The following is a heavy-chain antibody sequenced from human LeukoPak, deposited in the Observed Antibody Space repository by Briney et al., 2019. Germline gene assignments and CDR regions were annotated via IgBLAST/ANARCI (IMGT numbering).Heavy chain of an antibody. D-gene: IGHD6-19*01. CDR2: ISNDGSNK. V-gene: IGHV3-30-3*01. J-gene: IGHJ4*02. Sequence: GRSLRLSCAASGSTFSNYAMHWARQAPGKGLEWVAIISNDGSNKYHADSVKGRFTLSRDNSKYTVYLQMNSLRGEDTAVYYCARDLGLGRGWYGGDYWGQGTLVTVSS. CDR1: GSTFSNYA. CDR3: ARDLGLGRGWYGGDY.